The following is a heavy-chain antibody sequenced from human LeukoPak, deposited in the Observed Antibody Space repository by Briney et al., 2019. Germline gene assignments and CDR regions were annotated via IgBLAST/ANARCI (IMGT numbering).Heavy chain of an antibody. CDR3: ARPDCSGGNCYDAFDI. V-gene: IGHV5-51*01. Sequence: PGESLKISCKGSGYSFTNYWLGWVRQVPGKGLEWMGIIYPGDSDTRYSPSFQGQVTISADKSISTAYLQWSSLKASDTAMYYCARPDCSGGNCYDAFDIWGQGTMVTVSS. CDR1: GYSFTNYW. J-gene: IGHJ3*02. D-gene: IGHD2-15*01. CDR2: IYPGDSDT.